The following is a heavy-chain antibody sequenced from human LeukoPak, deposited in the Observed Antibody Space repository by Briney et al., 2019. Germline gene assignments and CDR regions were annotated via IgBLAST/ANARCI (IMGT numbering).Heavy chain of an antibody. CDR2: IYYSGST. CDR3: ARGDLSSWANFDY. D-gene: IGHD6-13*01. Sequence: SQTLSLTCTVSGGSISSGDYYWSWIRQPPGKGLEWIGYIYYSGSTYYNPSLKSRVTISVDTSKNQFSLKLSSVTAADTAVYYCARGDLSSWANFDYWGQGTLVTVSS. J-gene: IGHJ4*02. V-gene: IGHV4-30-4*08. CDR1: GGSISSGDYY.